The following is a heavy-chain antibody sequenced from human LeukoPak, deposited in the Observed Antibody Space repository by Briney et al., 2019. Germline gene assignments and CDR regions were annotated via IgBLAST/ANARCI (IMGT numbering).Heavy chain of an antibody. CDR2: ISESGVGT. J-gene: IGHJ4*02. D-gene: IGHD1-26*01. CDR1: GFTFRSYA. V-gene: IGHV3-23*01. CDR3: AKVRVGATIDD. Sequence: GGSLRLSCVASGFTFRSYAMNWVRQAPGKGLEWVSGISESGVGTNYADSVKGRFTTSRDNSKNTLYLQMNSLRGEDTAVYYCAKVRVGATIDDWGQGTLVTV.